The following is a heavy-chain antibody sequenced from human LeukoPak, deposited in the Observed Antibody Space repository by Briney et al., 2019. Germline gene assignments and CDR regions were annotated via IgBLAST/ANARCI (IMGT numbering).Heavy chain of an antibody. V-gene: IGHV3-30*18. CDR3: AKDGAGGPFDY. D-gene: IGHD4-23*01. Sequence: PGGSLRLSCAASGFTFSSYGMHWVRQAPGKGLEWVAVISCDGSNKYYADSVKGRFTISRDNSKNTLYLQMNSLRAEDTAVYYCAKDGAGGPFDYWGQGTLVTVSS. CDR1: GFTFSSYG. CDR2: ISCDGSNK. J-gene: IGHJ4*02.